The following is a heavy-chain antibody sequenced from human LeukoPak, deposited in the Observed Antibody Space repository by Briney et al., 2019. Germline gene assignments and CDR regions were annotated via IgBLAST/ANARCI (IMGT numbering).Heavy chain of an antibody. CDR1: GLTFRNYG. J-gene: IGHJ4*02. Sequence: GSLRPSCAASGLTFRNYGIHWVRQAPGKGLEWVAFIRYDGSIQYYADSVKGRFTISRDNSKNTLYLQMNSLRAEDTAVYYCAKDRGWELLFFDYWGQGTLVTVSS. D-gene: IGHD1-26*01. CDR2: IRYDGSIQ. CDR3: AKDRGWELLFFDY. V-gene: IGHV3-30*02.